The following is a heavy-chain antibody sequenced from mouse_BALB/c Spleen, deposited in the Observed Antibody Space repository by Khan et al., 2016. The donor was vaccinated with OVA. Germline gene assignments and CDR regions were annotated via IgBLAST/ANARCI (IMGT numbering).Heavy chain of an antibody. Sequence: EVQLQQSGPELVKPGASVKVSCKASGYSFTDYNMYWVKQSHGKSLEWIGYIDPYNGGTSYNQKFRGKATLTVDKSSTTAFMHLNRLTSEDSAVYHCALIYYYGTGFDYWGQGTTLTVSS. J-gene: IGHJ2*01. V-gene: IGHV1S135*01. CDR3: ALIYYYGTGFDY. CDR1: GYSFTDYN. CDR2: IDPYNGGT. D-gene: IGHD1-1*01.